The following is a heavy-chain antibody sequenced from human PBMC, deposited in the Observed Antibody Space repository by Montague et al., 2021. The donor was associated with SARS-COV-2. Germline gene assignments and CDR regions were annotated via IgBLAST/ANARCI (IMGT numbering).Heavy chain of an antibody. J-gene: IGHJ6*02. V-gene: IGHV3-30*04. CDR3: ARDLESTGYFDPYYYHGMDV. D-gene: IGHD3-9*01. Sequence: SLRLSCAASGFTFSSYALHWVRQAPDKGLERVADISHEGSYKYYADSVKGRFTISRDNSKNTLYLDMNSLRAEDTALYYCARDLESTGYFDPYYYHGMDVWGQGTTVTVSS. CDR2: ISHEGSYK. CDR1: GFTFSSYA.